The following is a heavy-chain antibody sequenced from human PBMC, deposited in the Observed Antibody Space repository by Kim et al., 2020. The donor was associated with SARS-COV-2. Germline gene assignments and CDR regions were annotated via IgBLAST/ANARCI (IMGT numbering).Heavy chain of an antibody. CDR2: INHSGST. CDR3: ARVRGVPDYGSGRPFDY. Sequence: SETLSLTCAVYGGSFSGYYWSWIRQPPGKGLEWIGEINHSGSTNYNPSLKSRVTISVDTSKNQFSLKLSSVTAADTAVYYCARVRGVPDYGSGRPFDYWGQGTLVTVSS. CDR1: GGSFSGYY. J-gene: IGHJ4*02. V-gene: IGHV4-34*01. D-gene: IGHD3-10*01.